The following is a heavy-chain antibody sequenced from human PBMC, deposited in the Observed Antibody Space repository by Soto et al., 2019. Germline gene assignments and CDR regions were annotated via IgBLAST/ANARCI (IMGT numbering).Heavy chain of an antibody. Sequence: SLSLSCAASGFSFRSYAMSWVRQAPGKGLEWVAVIWYDGSNKYYADSVKGRFTISRDNSKNTLYLQMNSLRAEDTAVYYCARGTVARSSSSHDRGDYWGQGTLVTVSS. CDR3: ARGTVARSSSSHDRGDY. CDR2: IWYDGSNK. V-gene: IGHV3-33*08. CDR1: GFSFRSYA. J-gene: IGHJ4*02. D-gene: IGHD6-6*01.